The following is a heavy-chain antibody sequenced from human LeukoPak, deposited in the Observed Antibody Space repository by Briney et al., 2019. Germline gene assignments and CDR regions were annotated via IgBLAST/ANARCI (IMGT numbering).Heavy chain of an antibody. J-gene: IGHJ4*02. CDR2: MYQTGGS. CDR1: GYSIGSGHY. Sequence: SETLSLTCSVSGYSIGSGHYWGWIRQPPGKGLEWIGSMYQTGGSYYSPSLKSRVTISLDTSKNQISLKLTFVTAADTAFYFCARENVVAQGTFDYWGQGALVTVSS. CDR3: ARENVVAQGTFDY. V-gene: IGHV4-38-2*02. D-gene: IGHD2-21*01.